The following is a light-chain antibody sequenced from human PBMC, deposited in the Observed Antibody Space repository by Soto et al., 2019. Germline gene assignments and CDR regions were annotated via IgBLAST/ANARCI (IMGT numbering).Light chain of an antibody. V-gene: IGLV2-8*01. CDR1: SSDIGGYNY. CDR2: EVT. CDR3: SSYAGNNIVV. J-gene: IGLJ2*01. Sequence: QSALTQPPSASGSPGQSVTISCTGTSSDIGGYNYVSWYLQHPGKAPKLMIYEVTKRPSGVPDRFSGSKSGNTASLTVSGLQAEDEADYYCSSYAGNNIVVFGGGTKVTVL.